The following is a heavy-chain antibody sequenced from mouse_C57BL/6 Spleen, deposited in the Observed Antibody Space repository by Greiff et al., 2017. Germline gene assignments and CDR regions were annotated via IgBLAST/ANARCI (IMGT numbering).Heavy chain of an antibody. CDR2: ILPGSGST. Sequence: QVQLQQSGAELMKPGASVKLSCKVTGYTFTGYWIEWVKQRPGHGLEWIGEILPGSGSTNYNEKIKGKATFTADTSSNTAYMQLSSLTTDDAAIYYCATHRQFRLRLFAYWGQGTLVTVSA. CDR1: GYTFTGYW. CDR3: ATHRQFRLRLFAY. J-gene: IGHJ3*01. D-gene: IGHD3-2*02. V-gene: IGHV1-9*01.